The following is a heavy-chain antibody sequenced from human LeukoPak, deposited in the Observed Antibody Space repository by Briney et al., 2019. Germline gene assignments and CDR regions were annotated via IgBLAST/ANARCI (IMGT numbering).Heavy chain of an antibody. CDR3: ARVRGLGVVSPYFDY. D-gene: IGHD3-10*01. CDR2: IRYSGST. V-gene: IGHV4-59*08. CDR1: GDSISSHC. J-gene: IGHJ4*02. Sequence: PSETLSLTCSVSGDSISSHCWGWVRRPPGKGLERLGCIRYSGSTSYNPSLKSRVTISLDTSKTQFSLKLSSVTAADTAVYYCARVRGLGVVSPYFDYWGQGNLVTVSS.